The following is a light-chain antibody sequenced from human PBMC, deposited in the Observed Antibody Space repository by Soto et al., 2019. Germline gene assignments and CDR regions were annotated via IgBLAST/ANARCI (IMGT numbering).Light chain of an antibody. Sequence: QSALTQPASVSGSPGQSITISCAGTSADIGAFNYVSWYQHHPGKAPKLLIYDVSDRPSGVSTRFSAPKSANTASLTISGLQADDEADYYCSSYSTSSALVFGGGTKLTVL. CDR2: DVS. CDR3: SSYSTSSALV. V-gene: IGLV2-14*03. CDR1: SADIGAFNY. J-gene: IGLJ2*01.